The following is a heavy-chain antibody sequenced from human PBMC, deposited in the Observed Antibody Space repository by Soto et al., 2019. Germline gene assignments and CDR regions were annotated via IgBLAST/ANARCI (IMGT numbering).Heavy chain of an antibody. Sequence: QVQLQQWGAGLLKPSETLSLTCAVYGGSFSGYYWSWIRQPPGKGLEWIGEINHSGSTNYNPSLKRRGTIAVDTSKNHFSLKLSSVTAAATAVYYCAGGGDYVRYFDLWGRGTLVTVSS. CDR1: GGSFSGYY. CDR2: INHSGST. V-gene: IGHV4-34*01. CDR3: AGGGDYVRYFDL. D-gene: IGHD4-17*01. J-gene: IGHJ2*01.